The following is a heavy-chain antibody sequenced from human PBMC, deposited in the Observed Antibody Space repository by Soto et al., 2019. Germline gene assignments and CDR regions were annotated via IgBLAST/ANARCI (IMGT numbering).Heavy chain of an antibody. Sequence: PGGSLRLSCAASGFTFNNAWMSWVRQAPGKGLEWVGRITSETDGGTTDYAAPVKGRFTISRDDSENTLYLQMNSLITEDTAVYYCTTVAGYYYYYYGKDVWGQGTTVTVSS. CDR1: GFTFNNAW. J-gene: IGHJ6*02. CDR3: TTVAGYYYYYYGKDV. D-gene: IGHD6-19*01. V-gene: IGHV3-15*01. CDR2: ITSETDGGTT.